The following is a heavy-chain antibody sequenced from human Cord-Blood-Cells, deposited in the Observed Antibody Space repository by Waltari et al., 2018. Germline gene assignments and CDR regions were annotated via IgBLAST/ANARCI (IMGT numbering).Heavy chain of an antibody. J-gene: IGHJ5*02. CDR1: GFTFSSYS. CDR3: AGGPSSSWYNWFDP. Sequence: EVQLVESGGGLVKPGGSLRLSCAASGFTFSSYSMNWVRQAPGKGLEWVSSISSSSSYIYYADSVKGRFTISRDNAKNSLYLQMNSLRAEDTAVYYCAGGPSSSWYNWFDPWGQGTLVTVSS. D-gene: IGHD6-13*01. CDR2: ISSSSSYI. V-gene: IGHV3-21*01.